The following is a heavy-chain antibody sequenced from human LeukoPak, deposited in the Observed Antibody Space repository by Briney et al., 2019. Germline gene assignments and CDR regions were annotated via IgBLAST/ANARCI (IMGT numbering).Heavy chain of an antibody. V-gene: IGHV3-48*02. CDR1: GSALSTYS. D-gene: IGHD6-19*01. J-gene: IGHJ4*02. CDR2: ISGDSSII. CDR3: AREGGDGRGWFGY. Sequence: GGSLSLSCAASGSALSTYSMTWVRQAPGRGLEWVAFISGDSSIINYADSLKGRFTVSRDNARNSLYLQMNSLRDEDTAVYYCAREGGDGRGWFGYWGQGALVTVSS.